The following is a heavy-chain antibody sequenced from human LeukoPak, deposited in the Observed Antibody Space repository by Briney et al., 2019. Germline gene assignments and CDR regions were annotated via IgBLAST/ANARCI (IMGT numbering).Heavy chain of an antibody. CDR1: GYTFTGQY. CDR3: ARYGVYGDYDY. V-gene: IGHV1-2*02. CDR2: INPKSGGT. Sequence: ASVKVSCKASGYTFTGQYMHWVRQAPGQGLEWMGWINPKSGGTNYAQKFQGRVTMTGDTSISTAYMELSRLRSDDTAVYYCARYGVYGDYDYWGQGTLVTVSS. D-gene: IGHD4-17*01. J-gene: IGHJ4*02.